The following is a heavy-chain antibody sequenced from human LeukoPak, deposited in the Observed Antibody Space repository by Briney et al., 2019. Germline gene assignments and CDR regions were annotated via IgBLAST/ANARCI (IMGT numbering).Heavy chain of an antibody. D-gene: IGHD3-3*01. CDR2: ISYDGSNK. Sequence: GRSLRLSCAASGFTFSSYGMHWVRQAPGKGLEWVGVISYDGSNKYYADSVKGRFTISRDNSKNTLYLQMSSLRAEDTAVYYCAKEGLRFLEWSTLDYWGQGTLVTVSS. J-gene: IGHJ4*02. CDR3: AKEGLRFLEWSTLDY. CDR1: GFTFSSYG. V-gene: IGHV3-30*18.